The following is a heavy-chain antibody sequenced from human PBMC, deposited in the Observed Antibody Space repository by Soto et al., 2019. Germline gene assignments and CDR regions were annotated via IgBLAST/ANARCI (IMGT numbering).Heavy chain of an antibody. CDR3: ARRGSGSYYDY. V-gene: IGHV3-23*01. J-gene: IGHJ4*02. D-gene: IGHD1-26*01. Sequence: EVQPLESGGGLVQPGGSLRLSCAASGFTFSSYAMRWVRQAPGKGLEWVSAISGSGGSTYYADSVKGRFTISRDNSKNTVYLQMNSLRGEDTAVYYCARRGSGSYYDYWGQGTLVTVSS. CDR1: GFTFSSYA. CDR2: ISGSGGST.